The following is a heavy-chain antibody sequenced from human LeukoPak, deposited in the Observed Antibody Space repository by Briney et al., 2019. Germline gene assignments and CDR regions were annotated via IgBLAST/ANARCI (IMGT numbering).Heavy chain of an antibody. CDR2: IIPILGIA. J-gene: IGHJ4*02. CDR3: ARDVEMATTSNPPFDY. D-gene: IGHD5-24*01. V-gene: IGHV1-69*04. CDR1: GGTFSSYA. Sequence: GASVKVSCKASGGTFSSYAISWVRQAPGQGLEWMGRIIPILGIANYAQKFQGRVTITADKSTSTAYMELSSLRAEDTAVYYCARDVEMATTSNPPFDYWGQGTLVTVSS.